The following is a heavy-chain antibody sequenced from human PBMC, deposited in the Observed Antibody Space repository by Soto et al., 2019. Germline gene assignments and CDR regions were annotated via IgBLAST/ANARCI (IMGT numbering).Heavy chain of an antibody. V-gene: IGHV3-21*01. CDR2: ISSSSSYI. CDR1: GFTFSSYS. CDR3: ARDHQSHDSSGYSGY. D-gene: IGHD3-22*01. J-gene: IGHJ4*02. Sequence: GGSLRLSCAASGFTFSSYSMNWVRQAPGKGLEWVSSISSSSSYIYYADSVKGRFTISRDNAKNSLYLQMNSLRAEDTAVYYCARDHQSHDSSGYSGYWGQGXLVTVHS.